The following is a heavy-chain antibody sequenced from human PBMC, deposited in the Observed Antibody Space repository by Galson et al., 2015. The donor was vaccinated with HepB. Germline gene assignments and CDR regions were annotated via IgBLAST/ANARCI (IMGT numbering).Heavy chain of an antibody. D-gene: IGHD6-13*01. CDR1: GYTFTNYG. V-gene: IGHV1-18*04. J-gene: IGHJ6*02. Sequence: SVKVSCKASGYTFTNYGISWVRQAPGQGLEWLGWISTYYGNTNSAERLQGRVTMTTDTSTSTAHMELRSLRSDDTAVYYCAREYGSTWPHYYGLDAWGQGTTVIVSS. CDR3: AREYGSTWPHYYGLDA. CDR2: ISTYYGNT.